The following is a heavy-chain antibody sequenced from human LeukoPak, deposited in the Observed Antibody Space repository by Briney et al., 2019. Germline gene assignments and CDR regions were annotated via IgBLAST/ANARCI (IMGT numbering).Heavy chain of an antibody. V-gene: IGHV5-51*01. J-gene: IGHJ3*02. CDR1: GYSFTRYW. CDR3: ARRGYCSGGDCYSAAFDI. Sequence: GESLKISCKGSGYSFTRYWIGWVRQMPGKGLEWMGIIDPGDSDTRYSPSFHGQVTISADKSISTAYLQWSSLKASDTAMYYCARRGYCSGGDCYSAAFDIWGQGTMVTVSS. CDR2: IDPGDSDT. D-gene: IGHD2-15*01.